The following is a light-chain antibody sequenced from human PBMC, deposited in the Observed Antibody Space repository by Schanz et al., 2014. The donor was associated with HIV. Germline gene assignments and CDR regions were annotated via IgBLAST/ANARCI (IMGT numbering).Light chain of an antibody. V-gene: IGLV1-40*01. CDR3: QSYDSSLNSRV. J-gene: IGLJ1*01. CDR1: SSNIGAGYD. CDR2: GNT. Sequence: QSVLTQPPSASGTPGQRVTISCTGTSSNIGAGYDVHWYQHLPGTAPKLLIYGNTNRPSGVPDRFSGSKSGTSASLAITGLQAKDEADYYCQSYDSSLNSRVFGPGTKLTVL.